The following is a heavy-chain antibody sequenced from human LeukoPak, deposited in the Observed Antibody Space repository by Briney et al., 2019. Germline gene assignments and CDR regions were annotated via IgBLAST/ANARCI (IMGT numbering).Heavy chain of an antibody. CDR2: IYYSGST. V-gene: IGHV4-59*01. CDR1: GGSISSYY. D-gene: IGHD3-22*01. CDR3: AKGADSSGYYSIFYFDY. J-gene: IGHJ4*02. Sequence: PSETLSLTCTVSGGSISSYYWNWIRQPPGKGLEWIGYIYYSGSTNYNPSLKSRVTISVDTSKNQFSLKLSSVTAADTAVYYCAKGADSSGYYSIFYFDYWGQGTLVTVSS.